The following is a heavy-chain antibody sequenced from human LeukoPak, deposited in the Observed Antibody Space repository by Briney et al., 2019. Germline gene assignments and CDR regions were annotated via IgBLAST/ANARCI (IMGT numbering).Heavy chain of an antibody. D-gene: IGHD3-3*01. CDR2: ISGSGGST. V-gene: IGHV3-23*01. CDR3: TKASAYYFDY. Sequence: PGGSLRLSCAASGFTFSNSALSWVRQAPGKGLEWVSDISGSGGSTYYADSVKGRFTISRDNSKNTLYLQMNSLRAEDTAVYYCTKASAYYFDYWGQGNLVTVSS. J-gene: IGHJ4*02. CDR1: GFTFSNSA.